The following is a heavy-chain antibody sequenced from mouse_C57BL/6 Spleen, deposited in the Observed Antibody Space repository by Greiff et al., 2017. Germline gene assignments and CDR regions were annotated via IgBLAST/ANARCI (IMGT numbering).Heavy chain of an antibody. CDR1: GYTFTSYW. D-gene: IGHD1-1*01. J-gene: IGHJ4*01. CDR2: IDPNGGGT. Sequence: QVQLQQPGAELVQPGASVKLSCKASGYTFTSYWMHWVKQRPGRGLEWIGRIDPNGGGTTSHEKFKSKATLTVAKPASTAYMQLSSLTSEDSGVNDCARGVLRVGARDYWGQGTSVTVSS. CDR3: ARGVLRVGARDY. V-gene: IGHV1-72*01.